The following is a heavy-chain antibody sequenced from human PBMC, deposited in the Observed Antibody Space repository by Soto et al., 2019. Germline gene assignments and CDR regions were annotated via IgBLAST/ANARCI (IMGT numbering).Heavy chain of an antibody. CDR3: AGGRSFVRGGRRWYFDV. D-gene: IGHD3-10*02. CDR1: DVHLRSGSYF. J-gene: IGHJ2*01. Sequence: QVRLQESGPGLVRPSQTLSLTCTVSDVHLRSGSYFWTWVRRAPGKAVEWIGDLRLRGGTPYTPSLRCRVSMSVDVSRTQFFLRLNSVSVADTAVYYCAGGRSFVRGGRRWYFDVWGQGTLVNVFS. V-gene: IGHV4-31*04. CDR2: LRLRGGT.